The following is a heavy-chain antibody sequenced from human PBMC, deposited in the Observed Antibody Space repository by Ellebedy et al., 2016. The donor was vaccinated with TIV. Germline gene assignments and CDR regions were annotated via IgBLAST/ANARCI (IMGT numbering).Heavy chain of an antibody. CDR2: ISWDGGST. Sequence: PAGSLRLSCAASAFTSDDYTMHWVRQAPGKGLEWVSLISWDGGSTYYADSVKGRFTISRDNNKNSLYLQMNSLRTEDTALYYCAKDDGVIKGAFDIWGQGTMVTVSS. CDR1: AFTSDDYT. V-gene: IGHV3-43*01. CDR3: AKDDGVIKGAFDI. J-gene: IGHJ3*02. D-gene: IGHD2-21*01.